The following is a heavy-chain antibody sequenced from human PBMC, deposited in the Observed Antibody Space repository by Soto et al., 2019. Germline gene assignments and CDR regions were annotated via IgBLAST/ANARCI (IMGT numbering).Heavy chain of an antibody. CDR3: ARSDYGDDTFDY. D-gene: IGHD4-17*01. J-gene: IGHJ4*02. V-gene: IGHV4-59*01. CDR1: GGSISSYY. CDR2: IYYSGST. Sequence: QVQLQESGPGLVKPSETLSLTCTVSGGSISSYYWSWIRQPPGKGLEWIGYIYYSGSTNYNPSLEIGFTISVGTSKTQSSLTLSSVTAADTAVYYCARSDYGDDTFDYWGQGTLVTVSS.